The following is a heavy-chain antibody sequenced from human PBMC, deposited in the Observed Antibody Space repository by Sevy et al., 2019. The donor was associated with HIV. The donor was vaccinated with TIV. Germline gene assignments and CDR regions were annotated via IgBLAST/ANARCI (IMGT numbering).Heavy chain of an antibody. CDR2: IIPIFGTA. CDR1: GGTFSSYA. Sequence: ASVKVSCKASGGTFSSYAISWVRQAPGQGLEWMGGIIPIFGTANYAQKFQGRVTITADDSTSTAYMELSSLRSEDTAVYYCARDTNNYCSSTSCLDYGMDVWGQGTTVTVSS. V-gene: IGHV1-69*13. D-gene: IGHD2-2*01. J-gene: IGHJ6*02. CDR3: ARDTNNYCSSTSCLDYGMDV.